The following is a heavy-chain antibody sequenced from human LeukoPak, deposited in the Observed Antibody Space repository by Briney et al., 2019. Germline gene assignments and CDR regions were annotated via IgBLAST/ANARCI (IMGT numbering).Heavy chain of an antibody. CDR1: GFTFTTYA. J-gene: IGHJ2*01. V-gene: IGHV3-23*01. CDR2: ISGSGGDT. CDR3: AKGGGSYWYFDL. Sequence: GGSLRLSCAAPGFTFTTYAMYWVRQAPGKGLEWVSGISGSGGDTYYADSVKGRFTISRDNSKNTLYLQMNSLRAEDTAVYYCAKGGGSYWYFDLWGRGTVVTVSS.